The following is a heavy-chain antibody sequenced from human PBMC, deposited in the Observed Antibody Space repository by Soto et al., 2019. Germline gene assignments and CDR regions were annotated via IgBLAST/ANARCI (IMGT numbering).Heavy chain of an antibody. Sequence: PSETLSLTCTVSGGSISSYYWSWIRQPPGKGLEWIGYIYYSGSTNYNPSLKSRVTISVDTSKNQFSLKLNSVTAADTAVYYCARTRLGYSYGSGWFDPWGQGTLVTVSS. CDR1: GGSISSYY. D-gene: IGHD5-18*01. V-gene: IGHV4-59*01. CDR3: ARTRLGYSYGSGWFDP. CDR2: IYYSGST. J-gene: IGHJ5*02.